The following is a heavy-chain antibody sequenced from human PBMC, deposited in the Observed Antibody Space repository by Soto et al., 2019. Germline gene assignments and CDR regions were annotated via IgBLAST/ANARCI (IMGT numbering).Heavy chain of an antibody. Sequence: GGSLRLSCAASGFTFSSYSMNWVRQAPGKGLEWVSYISSSSSTIYYADSVKGRFTISRDNAKNSLYLQMNSLRDEDTAVYYCARESAALNWFDPWGPGTLVTVPQ. V-gene: IGHV3-48*02. CDR3: ARESAALNWFDP. D-gene: IGHD2-2*01. CDR1: GFTFSSYS. J-gene: IGHJ5*02. CDR2: ISSSSSTI.